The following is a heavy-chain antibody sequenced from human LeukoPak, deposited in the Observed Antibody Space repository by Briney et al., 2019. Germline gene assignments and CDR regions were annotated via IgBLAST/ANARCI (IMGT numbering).Heavy chain of an antibody. CDR2: ISGYTGNT. CDR1: GYTFTGYY. D-gene: IGHD6-6*01. V-gene: IGHV1-18*04. J-gene: IGHJ4*02. CDR3: VRDLNSAARSFFDY. Sequence: ASVKVSCKASGYTFTGYYMHWVRQAPGQGVEWMGWISGYTGNTNYAQKFQGRVTMTAYTSTSTAYMELRTLRSDDTAVYYCVRDLNSAARSFFDYWGPGTLVTVSS.